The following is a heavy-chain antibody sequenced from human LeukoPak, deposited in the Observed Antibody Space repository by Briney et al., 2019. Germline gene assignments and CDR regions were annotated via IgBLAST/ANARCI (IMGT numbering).Heavy chain of an antibody. D-gene: IGHD5-12*01. Sequence: TGGSLRLSCAASGFTFDDYAMHWVRQAPGKGLEWVSGISWNSGSIGYADSVKGRFTISRDNSKNTLYLQMNSLRAEDTAVYYCAKDISPRGSYYFDYWGQGTLVTVSS. CDR2: ISWNSGSI. J-gene: IGHJ4*02. V-gene: IGHV3-9*01. CDR3: AKDISPRGSYYFDY. CDR1: GFTFDDYA.